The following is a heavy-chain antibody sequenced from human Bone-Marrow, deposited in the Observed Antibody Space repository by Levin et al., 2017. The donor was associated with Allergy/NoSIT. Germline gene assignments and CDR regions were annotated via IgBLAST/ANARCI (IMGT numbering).Heavy chain of an antibody. J-gene: IGHJ4*02. CDR3: AKGLRSVNVRGPIDY. V-gene: IGHV3-23*01. CDR2: ITGGGDST. Sequence: GESLKISCAASGFTFSGYAMTWVRQAPGKGLEWVSGITGGGDSTFYADSVKGRFSISRDNSENTLFLQMNSLRAEDTAVYYCAKGLRSVNVRGPIDYWGQGTLVTVSP. CDR1: GFTFSGYA.